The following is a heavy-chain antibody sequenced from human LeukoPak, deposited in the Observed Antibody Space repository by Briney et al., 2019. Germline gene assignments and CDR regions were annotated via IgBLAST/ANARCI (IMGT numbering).Heavy chain of an antibody. CDR1: GGSFSGYY. V-gene: IGHV4-34*01. J-gene: IGHJ4*02. CDR3: ASSSSGWGFDY. Sequence: SETLSLTCAVYGGSFSGYYWSWIRQPPGKGLERIGEINHSGSTNYNPSLKSRVTISVDTSENQFSLKLSSVTAADTAVYYCASSSSGWGFDYWGQGTLVTVSS. CDR2: INHSGST. D-gene: IGHD6-19*01.